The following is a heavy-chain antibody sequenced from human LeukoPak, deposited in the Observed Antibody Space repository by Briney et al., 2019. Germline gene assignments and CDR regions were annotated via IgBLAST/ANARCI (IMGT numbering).Heavy chain of an antibody. J-gene: IGHJ3*02. Sequence: GGSLRLSCAASGFTFSNAWMSWVRQAPGKGLEWVGRIKSKTDGGTTDYAAPVKGRFTISRDDSKNTLCLQMNSLKTEDTAVYYCTNYGDYADAFDIWGQGTMVTVSS. V-gene: IGHV3-15*01. D-gene: IGHD4-17*01. CDR1: GFTFSNAW. CDR3: TNYGDYADAFDI. CDR2: IKSKTDGGTT.